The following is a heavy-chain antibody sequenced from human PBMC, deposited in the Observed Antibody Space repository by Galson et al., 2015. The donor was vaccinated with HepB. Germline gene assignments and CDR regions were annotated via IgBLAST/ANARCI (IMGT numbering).Heavy chain of an antibody. CDR1: GFTFSSYS. CDR2: ISSSSSYI. CDR3: AREHTAAGTFVN. Sequence: SLRLSCAASGFTFSSYSMNWVRQAPGKGLEWVSSISSSSSYIYYADSVKGRFTISRDNAKNSLYLQMNSLRAEDTAVYYCAREHTAAGTFVNWGQGTLVTVSS. D-gene: IGHD6-13*01. V-gene: IGHV3-21*01. J-gene: IGHJ1*01.